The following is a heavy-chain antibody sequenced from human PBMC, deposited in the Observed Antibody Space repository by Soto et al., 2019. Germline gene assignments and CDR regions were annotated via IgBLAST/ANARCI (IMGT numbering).Heavy chain of an antibody. CDR2: INPSGGST. J-gene: IGHJ5*02. D-gene: IGHD4-4*01. CDR3: ARGSEGDTVTTLHSWFDP. CDR1: GYTFTSYY. V-gene: IGHV1-46*01. Sequence: QVQLVQSGAEVKKPGASVKVSCKASGYTFTSYYMHWVRQAPGQGLEWMGIINPSGGSTSYAKKLQGRVTMPRYTSTNTVYMELSSLRSEDTAVYYCARGSEGDTVTTLHSWFDPWGQGTLVTVSS.